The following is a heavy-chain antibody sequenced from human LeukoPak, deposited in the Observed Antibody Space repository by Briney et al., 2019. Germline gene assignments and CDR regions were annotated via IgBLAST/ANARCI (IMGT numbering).Heavy chain of an antibody. Sequence: GGSLRLSCAASGFTFSSYGMHWVRQAPGKALEWVAVIWYDGSNKYYADSVKGRFTISRDNSKNTLYLQMNSLRAEDTAVYYCARDHDYGGNSPFDYWGQGTLVTVSS. D-gene: IGHD4-23*01. V-gene: IGHV3-33*01. J-gene: IGHJ4*02. CDR1: GFTFSSYG. CDR2: IWYDGSNK. CDR3: ARDHDYGGNSPFDY.